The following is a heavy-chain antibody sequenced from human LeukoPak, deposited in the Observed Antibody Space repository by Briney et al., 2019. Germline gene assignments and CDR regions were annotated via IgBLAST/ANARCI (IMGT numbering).Heavy chain of an antibody. CDR2: MYDSVRI. CDR1: GGSMISYY. D-gene: IGHD3-22*01. CDR3: AGFPPGELDSSRQYYESIY. J-gene: IGHJ4*02. Sequence: SETLSLTCTVSGGSMISYYWTWVRQTPGKGLEWIGYMYDSVRIHYNPSLESRITISLDTSKNQFSLKLRSVTAADTAIYYCAGFPPGELDSSRQYYESIYWGQGTRVTVSS. V-gene: IGHV4-59*01.